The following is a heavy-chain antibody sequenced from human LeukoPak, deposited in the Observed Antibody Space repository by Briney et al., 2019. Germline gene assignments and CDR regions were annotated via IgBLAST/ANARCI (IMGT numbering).Heavy chain of an antibody. CDR3: ASRLQPDY. D-gene: IGHD5-24*01. J-gene: IGHJ4*02. CDR2: INIDGTST. V-gene: IGHV3-74*01. CDR1: GFTFSNYW. Sequence: GGSLRLSCAASGFTFSNYWMHWVRQVPGKGLVCVSRINIDGTSTSYADSVKGRFTISRDNAKNTLYLQMNSLRAEDTAVYYCASRLQPDYWGQGTLVTVSS.